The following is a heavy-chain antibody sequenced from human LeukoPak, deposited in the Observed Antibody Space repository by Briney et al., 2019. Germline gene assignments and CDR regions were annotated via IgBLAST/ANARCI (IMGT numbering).Heavy chain of an antibody. D-gene: IGHD2-2*01. J-gene: IGHJ4*02. CDR2: IHHSGST. CDR3: ARYRRYCSTTICYYYFDY. Sequence: SETLSLTCAVYGGSFSGYYWSWIRQPPGKGLEWIGEIHHSGSTNYSPSLKSRVTFSVDTSKNQFSLKLTSVTAADTAVYYCARYRRYCSTTICYYYFDYWGQGTLVTVSS. V-gene: IGHV4-34*01. CDR1: GGSFSGYY.